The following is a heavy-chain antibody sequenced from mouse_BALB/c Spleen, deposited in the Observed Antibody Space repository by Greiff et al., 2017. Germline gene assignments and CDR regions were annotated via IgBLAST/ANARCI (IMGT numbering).Heavy chain of an antibody. D-gene: IGHD2-3*01. V-gene: IGHV3-2*02. Sequence: EVQLVESGPGLVKPSQSLSLTCTVTGYSITSDYAWNWIRQFPGNKLEWMGYISYSGSTSYNPSLKSRISITRDTSKNQFFLQLNSVTTEDTATYYCARWLLPHWYFDVWGAGTTVTVSS. CDR3: ARWLLPHWYFDV. CDR2: ISYSGST. J-gene: IGHJ1*01. CDR1: GYSITSDYA.